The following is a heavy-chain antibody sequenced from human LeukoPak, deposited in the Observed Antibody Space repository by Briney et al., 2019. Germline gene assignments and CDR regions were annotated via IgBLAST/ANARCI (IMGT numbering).Heavy chain of an antibody. Sequence: SETLSLTCSVSGGSMSDSITWGWVRQPPGKGLEWLANIHDDGRTAPTPSLRSLLTISQDRSKNQFSLKVSSVTAADTAFYYCAKVLAAAGLDLWGQGIPVTVSS. CDR1: GGSMSDSIT. J-gene: IGHJ5*02. V-gene: IGHV4/OR15-8*01. D-gene: IGHD6-25*01. CDR3: AKVLAAAGLDL. CDR2: IHDDGRT.